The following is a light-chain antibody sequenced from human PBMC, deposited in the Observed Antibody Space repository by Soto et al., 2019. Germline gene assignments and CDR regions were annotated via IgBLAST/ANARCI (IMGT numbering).Light chain of an antibody. CDR2: WAS. CDR1: QSVLYSPNNKNS. V-gene: IGKV4-1*01. Sequence: DIVMTQSPDSLAVSLGERATINCKSSQSVLYSPNNKNSLAWYQQKPGQPPRLLVYWASTRESGVPDRFSGSGSGTEFTLTIISLQAEDAEVYYCHQYHSSPQPFGQGTKVESK. CDR3: HQYHSSPQP. J-gene: IGKJ1*01.